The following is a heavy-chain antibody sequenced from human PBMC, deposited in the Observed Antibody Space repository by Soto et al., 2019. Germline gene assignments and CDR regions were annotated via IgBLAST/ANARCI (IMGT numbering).Heavy chain of an antibody. Sequence: SVKVSCKASGGTFSSYAISWVRQAPGQGLEWMGGIIPIFGTANYAQKFQGRVTITADESTSTAYMELSSLRSEDTAVYYCARGGIAAAGTATHWFDPWGQGTLVTVSS. D-gene: IGHD6-13*01. V-gene: IGHV1-69*13. CDR2: IIPIFGTA. CDR1: GGTFSSYA. CDR3: ARGGIAAAGTATHWFDP. J-gene: IGHJ5*02.